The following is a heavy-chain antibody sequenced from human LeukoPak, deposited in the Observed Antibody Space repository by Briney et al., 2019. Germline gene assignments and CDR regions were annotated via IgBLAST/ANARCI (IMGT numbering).Heavy chain of an antibody. V-gene: IGHV1-2*02. Sequence: ASVKVSCKASGYTFTGYYIYWVRQAPGQGLEWMGWINPNSGGTNYAQKFQGRVAMTRDTSVNTAYMELSRLRSDDTAVYYCARVDSEYCSSTSCDKWFDPWGQGTLVTVSS. D-gene: IGHD2-2*01. CDR2: INPNSGGT. J-gene: IGHJ5*02. CDR1: GYTFTGYY. CDR3: ARVDSEYCSSTSCDKWFDP.